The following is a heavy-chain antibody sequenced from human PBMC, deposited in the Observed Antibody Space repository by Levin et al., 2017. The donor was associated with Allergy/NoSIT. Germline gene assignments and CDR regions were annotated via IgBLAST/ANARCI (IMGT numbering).Heavy chain of an antibody. CDR3: ARGRGRSLVAARPWRYFDY. V-gene: IGHV4-34*01. Sequence: SETLSLTCAVYGGSFSGYYWSWIRQPPGKGLEWIGEINHSGSTNYNPSLKSRVTISVDTSKNQFSLKLSSVTAADTAVYYCARGRGRSLVAARPWRYFDYWGQGTLVTVSS. CDR2: INHSGST. D-gene: IGHD6-6*01. J-gene: IGHJ4*02. CDR1: GGSFSGYY.